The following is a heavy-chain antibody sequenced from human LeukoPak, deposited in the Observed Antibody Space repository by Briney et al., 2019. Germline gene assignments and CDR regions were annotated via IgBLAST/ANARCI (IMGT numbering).Heavy chain of an antibody. CDR2: IYYSGST. V-gene: IGHV4-61*05. Sequence: SETLSLTCTVSGGSISSSSYYWGWIRQPPGKGLEWIGYIYYSGSTNYNPSLKSRVTISVDTSKNQFSLKLSSVTAADTAVYYCARVAPVDRYSSSGALDYWGQETLVTVSS. CDR3: ARVAPVDRYSSSGALDY. CDR1: GGSISSSSYY. J-gene: IGHJ4*02. D-gene: IGHD3-9*01.